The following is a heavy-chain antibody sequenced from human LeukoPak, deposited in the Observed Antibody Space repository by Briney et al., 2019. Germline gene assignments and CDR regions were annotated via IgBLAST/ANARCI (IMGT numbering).Heavy chain of an antibody. CDR3: VKDLYYDNSGYYSGAFDY. V-gene: IGHV3-64D*06. CDR1: GFTFKKYA. Sequence: PGGFLRLSCSASGFTFKKYAMHWVRQAPGKGLEYVSAINSNGGRTYYADSVKGRFTISRDNSKNTLFLQMSSLRVEDTAVYYCVKDLYYDNSGYYSGAFDYWGQGTLVTVSS. D-gene: IGHD3-22*01. J-gene: IGHJ4*02. CDR2: INSNGGRT.